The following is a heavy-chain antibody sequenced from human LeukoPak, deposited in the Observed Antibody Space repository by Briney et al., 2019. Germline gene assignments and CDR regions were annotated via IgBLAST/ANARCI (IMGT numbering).Heavy chain of an antibody. D-gene: IGHD3-10*01. J-gene: IGHJ6*04. CDR3: ASYPIGGSGSYYYYYGMDV. V-gene: IGHV3-48*03. Sequence: SGGSLRLSCAASGFTFSSYEMNWVRQAPGKGLEWVSYISSSASTIYYADSVKGRFTISRDNAKNSLYLQMNSPRAEDTAVYYCASYPIGGSGSYYYYYGMDVWGKGTTVTVSS. CDR1: GFTFSSYE. CDR2: ISSSASTI.